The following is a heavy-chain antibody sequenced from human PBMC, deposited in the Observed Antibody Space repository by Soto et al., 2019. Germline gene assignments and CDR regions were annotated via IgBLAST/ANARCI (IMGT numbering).Heavy chain of an antibody. CDR1: SGSISTYY. D-gene: IGHD7-27*01. CDR3: AGGPNWACFVF. Sequence: SETLSLTCTVSSGSISTYYWSWIRQPPGKGLEWIGYIYYTGSTNYNPSLKTRVAISMDTSKNQFSLNLSSVTAADTAVYYCAGGPNWACFVFWGQGTLVTVSS. J-gene: IGHJ4*02. V-gene: IGHV4-59*01. CDR2: IYYTGST.